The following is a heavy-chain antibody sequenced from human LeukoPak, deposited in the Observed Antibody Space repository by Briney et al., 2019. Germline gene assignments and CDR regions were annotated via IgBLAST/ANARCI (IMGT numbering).Heavy chain of an antibody. D-gene: IGHD3-22*01. CDR3: ARYSLGSSGYYYGGFDAFDI. CDR2: IYYSGST. Sequence: PSEILSLTCTVSGGSISSSSYYWGWIRQPPGKGLEWIGSIYYSGSTYYNPSLKSRVTISVDTSKSQFSLKLSSVTAADTAVYYCARYSLGSSGYYYGGFDAFDIWGQGTMVTVSS. V-gene: IGHV4-39*01. J-gene: IGHJ3*02. CDR1: GGSISSSSYY.